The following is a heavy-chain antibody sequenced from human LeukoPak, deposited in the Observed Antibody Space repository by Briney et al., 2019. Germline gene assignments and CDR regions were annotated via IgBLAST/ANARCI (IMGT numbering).Heavy chain of an antibody. CDR2: ISAYNGDT. V-gene: IGHV1-18*01. D-gene: IGHD3-22*01. CDR1: GYTLTNYG. Sequence: ASVKVSCKASGYTLTNYGISWVRQAPGQGLEWMGWISAYNGDTNYAQKLQGRVTMTTDTSTSTAYMELRSLRSDDTAVYYCARLTYDTSVYYYYYFYMDVWGKGTTVTISS. J-gene: IGHJ6*03. CDR3: ARLTYDTSVYYYYYFYMDV.